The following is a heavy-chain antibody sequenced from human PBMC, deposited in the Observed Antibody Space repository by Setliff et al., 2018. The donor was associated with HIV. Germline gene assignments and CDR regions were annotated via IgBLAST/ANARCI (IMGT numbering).Heavy chain of an antibody. CDR2: IWYDGSNK. V-gene: IGHV3-33*06. J-gene: IGHJ6*03. CDR1: GFTFRNYG. Sequence: GGSLRLSCATSGFTFRNYGMFWVRQAPGKGLEWVAVIWYDGSNKYYADSVKGRFTISRDNSKNTLYLQMNSLRAEDTAVYYCAKVHPPDMDVRGKGTTVTVSS. CDR3: AKVHPPDMDV.